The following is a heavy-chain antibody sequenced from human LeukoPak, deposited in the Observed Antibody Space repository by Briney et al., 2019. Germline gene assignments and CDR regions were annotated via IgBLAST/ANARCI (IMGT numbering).Heavy chain of an antibody. CDR1: GFTFSSYA. Sequence: PGGSLRLSSAASGFTFSSYAMSSVPRAPGQGPEWVSAISGSGGSTYYADSAKGRFTISRDNSKNTMYMQMNSLRAEDTAVYYCAKAGLRWNDVGGGNYWGQGTLVTVSS. J-gene: IGHJ4*02. CDR3: AKAGLRWNDVGGGNY. V-gene: IGHV3-23*01. D-gene: IGHD1-1*01. CDR2: ISGSGGST.